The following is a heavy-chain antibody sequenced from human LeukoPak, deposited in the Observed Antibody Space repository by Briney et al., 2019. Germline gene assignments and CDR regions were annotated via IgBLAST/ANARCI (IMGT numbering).Heavy chain of an antibody. D-gene: IGHD6-13*01. Sequence: SETLSLTCAVYGGSFSGYYWSWIRQPPGKGLEWIGEINHSGSTNYNPSLKSRVTISVDTSKNQFSLKLSSVTAADTAVYYCARLDMPVIAAACTYNYWGKRTLVTVSS. J-gene: IGHJ4*02. CDR3: ARLDMPVIAAACTYNY. CDR2: INHSGST. V-gene: IGHV4-34*01. CDR1: GGSFSGYY.